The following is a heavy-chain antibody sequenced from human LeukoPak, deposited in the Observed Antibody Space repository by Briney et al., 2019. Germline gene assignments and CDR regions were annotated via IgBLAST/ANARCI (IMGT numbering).Heavy chain of an antibody. V-gene: IGHV1-8*01. D-gene: IGHD5-18*01. CDR2: MNPNSGNT. Sequence: GASVKVSCKASGYTFTSYDINWVRQATGQGLEWMGWMNPNSGNTGYAQKFQGRVTMTRNTSISTAYMELSSLRSEDTAVYYCARRVQLWQDAFDIWGQGTMVTVSS. J-gene: IGHJ3*02. CDR1: GYTFTSYD. CDR3: ARRVQLWQDAFDI.